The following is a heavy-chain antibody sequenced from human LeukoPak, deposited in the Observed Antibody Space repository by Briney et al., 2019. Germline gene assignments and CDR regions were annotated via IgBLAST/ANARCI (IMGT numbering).Heavy chain of an antibody. V-gene: IGHV3-48*01. CDR2: ITAGSSTI. CDR3: ARGYSSSRGGSYFDY. CDR1: GFTFSTYS. D-gene: IGHD6-13*01. J-gene: IGHJ4*02. Sequence: GGSLRLSCAASGFTFSTYSMNWVRQAPGKGPEWVSYITAGSSTIYYADSVKGRFTISRDNSKNTLYLQMNSLRAEDTAVYYCARGYSSSRGGSYFDYWGQGTLVTVSS.